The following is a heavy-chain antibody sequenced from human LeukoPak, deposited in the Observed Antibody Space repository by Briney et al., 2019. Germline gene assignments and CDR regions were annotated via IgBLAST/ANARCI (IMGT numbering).Heavy chain of an antibody. Sequence: GGSLRLSCAASGFTFSSYWMHWVRQAPGKGLVWVSRINSDGSSTSYADSVKGRFTISRDNAKNTLYLQLNSLRVEDTAVYYCTTDYDFWSGYHAFDIWGQGTMVTVSS. V-gene: IGHV3-74*01. CDR2: INSDGSST. CDR1: GFTFSSYW. J-gene: IGHJ3*02. CDR3: TTDYDFWSGYHAFDI. D-gene: IGHD3-3*01.